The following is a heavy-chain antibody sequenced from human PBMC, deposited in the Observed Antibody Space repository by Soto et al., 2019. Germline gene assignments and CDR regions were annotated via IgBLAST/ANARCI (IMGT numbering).Heavy chain of an antibody. Sequence: KGLEWVAVISYDGSNKYYADSVKGRFTISRDNSKNTLYLQMNSLRAEDTAVFFVQAKDGIRDTVPVSAFLLNRSSDL. CDR2: ISYDGSNK. CDR3: QAKDGIRDTVPVSAFLLNRSSDL. D-gene: IGHD2-15*01. J-gene: IGHJ2*01. V-gene: IGHV3-30-3*01.